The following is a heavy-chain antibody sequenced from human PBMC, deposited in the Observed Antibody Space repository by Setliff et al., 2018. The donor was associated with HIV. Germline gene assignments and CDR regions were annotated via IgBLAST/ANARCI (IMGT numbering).Heavy chain of an antibody. CDR1: GYTLTELS. D-gene: IGHD5-12*01. J-gene: IGHJ4*02. CDR3: ARGPLYGYDRGYFDY. CDR2: LDPEDGET. V-gene: IGHV1-24*01. Sequence: ASVKVSCKVSGYTLTELSRHWVRQAPGKGLEWMGGLDPEDGETIYAQKFQGRVTITADESTTTVYMEVRSLKSEDTALYYCARGPLYGYDRGYFDYWGQGTLVTVSS.